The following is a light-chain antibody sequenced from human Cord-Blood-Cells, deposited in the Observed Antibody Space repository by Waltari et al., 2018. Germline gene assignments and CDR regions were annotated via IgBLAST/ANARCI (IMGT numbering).Light chain of an antibody. CDR1: SSAVGGYNY. CDR3: SSYTSSSTVV. V-gene: IGLV2-14*01. J-gene: IGLJ2*01. CDR2: DVS. Sequence: QSALTQPASVSGSPGQSITISCTGNSSAVGGYNYVSWYQQHPGKAPKLMIYDVSNRPSGVSNRFSGSKSGNTASLTISGLQAEDEADYYCSSYTSSSTVVFGGGTKLTVL.